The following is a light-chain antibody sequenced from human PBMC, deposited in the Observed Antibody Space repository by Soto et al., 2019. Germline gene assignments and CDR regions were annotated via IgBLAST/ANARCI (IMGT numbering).Light chain of an antibody. Sequence: QSVLTQPASVSGSPGQSITISCTGTSSDIGSYNYAARYQQFPGKTPKLIIYEVRNRPSGVSFRFSGSKSGNTASLTISGLQAEDEADYYCCSNAVGSTYVFGTGTKVTVL. CDR3: CSNAVGSTYV. V-gene: IGLV2-14*01. CDR2: EVR. CDR1: SSDIGSYNY. J-gene: IGLJ1*01.